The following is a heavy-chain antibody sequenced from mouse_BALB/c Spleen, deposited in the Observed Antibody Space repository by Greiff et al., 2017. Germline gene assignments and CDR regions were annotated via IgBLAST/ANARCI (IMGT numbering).Heavy chain of an antibody. CDR2: ISYDGSN. V-gene: IGHV3-6*02. CDR1: GYSITSGYY. J-gene: IGHJ1*01. D-gene: IGHD1-1*01. Sequence: DVKLVESGPGLVKPSQSLSLTCSVTGYSITSGYYWNWIRQFPGNKLEWMGYISYDGSNNYNPSLKNRISITRDTSKNQFFLKLNSVTTEDTATYYCARGTVVAPYFDVWGAGTTVTVSS. CDR3: ARGTVVAPYFDV.